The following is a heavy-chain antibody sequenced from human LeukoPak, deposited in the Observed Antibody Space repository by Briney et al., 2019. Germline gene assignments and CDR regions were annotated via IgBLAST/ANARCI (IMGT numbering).Heavy chain of an antibody. CDR1: GFTFSNYA. CDR2: ISGSASSS. Sequence: PGGSLRLSCAASGFTFSNYAMSWVRPAAGKGLEWVSAISGSASSSYHADSVKGRFTISRDNAKNSLYLQMNSLRAEDTAVYYCARITALAFDIWGQGTMVTVSS. J-gene: IGHJ3*02. CDR3: ARITALAFDI. D-gene: IGHD3-10*01. V-gene: IGHV3-23*01.